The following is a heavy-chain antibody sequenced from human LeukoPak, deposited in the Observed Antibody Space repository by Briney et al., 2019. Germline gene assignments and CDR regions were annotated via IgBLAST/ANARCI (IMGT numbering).Heavy chain of an antibody. Sequence: GGSLRPSCAASGFTFTSYWMHWVRRAPGKGLVWVSRINSDGTSTAYADSVKGRFTISRDNAQNMLFLQMNTLRVDDTAVYYCVRGAPFDYWGQGTLVTVPS. J-gene: IGHJ4*02. D-gene: IGHD1-26*01. CDR3: VRGAPFDY. V-gene: IGHV3-74*01. CDR2: INSDGTST. CDR1: GFTFTSYW.